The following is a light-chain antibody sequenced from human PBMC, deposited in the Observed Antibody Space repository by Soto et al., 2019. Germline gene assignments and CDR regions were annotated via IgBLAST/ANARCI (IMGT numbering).Light chain of an antibody. CDR3: SSYTTSTTRV. CDR2: DVS. J-gene: IGLJ1*01. CDR1: SSDVGAYNY. Sequence: SLLAKPASVSGSPGQSITISCNRTSSDVGAYNYVSWYQHHPGDAPKLLIYDVSTRPSGVSNRFSGSKSGNTASLTISGLQAEDEADYYCSSYTTSTTRVFGTGTKVTVL. V-gene: IGLV2-14*03.